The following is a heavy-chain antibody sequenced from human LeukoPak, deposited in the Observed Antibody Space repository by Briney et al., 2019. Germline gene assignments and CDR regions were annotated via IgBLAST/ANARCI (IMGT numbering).Heavy chain of an antibody. CDR3: ARSRFYGSGNFDP. CDR1: GYTFTGYY. CDR2: INPNSGGT. Sequence: ASVKVSCKASGYTFTGYYMHWVRQAPGQGLEWMRWINPNSGGTNYAQKFQGRVTMTRDTSISTAYMELSRLRSDDTAVYYCARSRFYGSGNFDPWGQGTLVTVSS. V-gene: IGHV1-2*02. J-gene: IGHJ5*02. D-gene: IGHD3-10*01.